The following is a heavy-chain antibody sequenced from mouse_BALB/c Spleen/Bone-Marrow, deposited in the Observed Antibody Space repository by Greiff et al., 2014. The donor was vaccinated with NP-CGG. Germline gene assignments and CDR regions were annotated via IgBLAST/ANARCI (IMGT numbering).Heavy chain of an antibody. CDR2: IDPETGGT. CDR3: TRHWDYAMDY. CDR1: GYTFTDYE. Sequence: QVQLQQSGAELVRPGASVTLSCKASGYTFTDYEMHWVKQTPVHGLEWIGAIDPETGGTAYNQKLKGKATLTADKSSSTAYMEPRSLTSEDSAVYYCTRHWDYAMDYWGQGTSVTVSS. J-gene: IGHJ4*01. V-gene: IGHV1-15*01. D-gene: IGHD4-1*01.